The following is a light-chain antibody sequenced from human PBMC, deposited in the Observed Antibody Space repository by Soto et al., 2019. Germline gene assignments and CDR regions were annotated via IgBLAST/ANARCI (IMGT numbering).Light chain of an antibody. Sequence: DIQMTQSPSSLSASVGDRVTITCRASQSIRSWLAWYQQKPGEVPKLLIYKASVLESGVPSRVSGSGSGTELTLTISRLQPEDVATYYCQHWSFGQGTKVDIK. V-gene: IGKV1-5*03. CDR1: QSIRSW. CDR2: KAS. J-gene: IGKJ1*01. CDR3: QHWS.